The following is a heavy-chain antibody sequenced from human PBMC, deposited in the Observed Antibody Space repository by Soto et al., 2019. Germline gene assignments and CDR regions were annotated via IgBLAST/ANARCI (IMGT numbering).Heavy chain of an antibody. CDR2: INPETGGT. CDR3: ARERYQVISDGMDV. Sequence: QVQLVQSGADVKTPGASVRVSCKASGYTFTGYYVHWVREAPGQGLEWMGWINPETGGTSYAQKFQGRVTLPRDTSINTAYLELSRLRFDDAAVYFCARERYQVISDGMDVWGQGTTVTVSS. D-gene: IGHD2-2*01. V-gene: IGHV1-2*02. CDR1: GYTFTGYY. J-gene: IGHJ6*02.